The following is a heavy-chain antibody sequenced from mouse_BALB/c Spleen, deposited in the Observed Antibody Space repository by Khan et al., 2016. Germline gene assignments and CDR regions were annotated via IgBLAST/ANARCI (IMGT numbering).Heavy chain of an antibody. CDR3: ARWGDYAMDY. J-gene: IGHJ4*01. CDR1: GYTFTTAG. CDR2: INTHSGVP. Sequence: QIQLVQSGPELKKPGETVRISCKASGYTFTTAGMQWVQKMPGKGLKWIGWINTHSGVPKYAEDFKGRFAFSLETSASTAYLQISNLKNEDTATYCCARWGDYAMDYWGQGTSVTVSS. V-gene: IGHV9-4*02.